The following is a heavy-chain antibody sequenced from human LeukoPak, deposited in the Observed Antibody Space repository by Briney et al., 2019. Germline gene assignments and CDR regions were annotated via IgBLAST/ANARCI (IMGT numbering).Heavy chain of an antibody. V-gene: IGHV3-30*02. D-gene: IGHD2-8*01. J-gene: IGHJ4*02. Sequence: GGSLRLSCAASGFTFSNYGMHGVRQAPGKELEWVAFIWYDGSNRYYADSVKGRFTISTDNSENTLFLQMSSLRTEDTAVYYCAKDPLGFCTRATCRYLDSWGQGTLVTVSS. CDR3: AKDPLGFCTRATCRYLDS. CDR2: IWYDGSNR. CDR1: GFTFSNYG.